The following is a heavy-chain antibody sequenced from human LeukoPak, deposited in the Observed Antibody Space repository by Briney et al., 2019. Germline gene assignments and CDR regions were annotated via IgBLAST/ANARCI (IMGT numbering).Heavy chain of an antibody. J-gene: IGHJ6*02. V-gene: IGHV3-11*01. CDR2: ISSSGSTI. Sequence: GGSLRLSCAASGFTFSDYYMSWIRQAPGKGLEWVSYISSSGSTIYYADSVKGRFTISRDNAKNTLYLQMNSLRAEDTAVYYCAKDLYSSGWFGDYYYYGMDVWGQGTTVTVSS. CDR3: AKDLYSSGWFGDYYYYGMDV. D-gene: IGHD6-19*01. CDR1: GFTFSDYY.